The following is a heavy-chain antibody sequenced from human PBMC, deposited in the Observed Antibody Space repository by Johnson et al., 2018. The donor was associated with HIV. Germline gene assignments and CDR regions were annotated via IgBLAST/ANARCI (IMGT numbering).Heavy chain of an antibody. Sequence: QLVESGGGLVQPGGSLRLSCAASGFTFSSYAMHFVRQAPEKGLEWLANIKEDGSEKYYVDSVKGRFTISRDNAKNSLYLQMNNLRAEDTVVYYCVRHRDDAFDIWGQGTRVTVSS. V-gene: IGHV3-7*01. CDR2: IKEDGSEK. CDR3: VRHRDDAFDI. CDR1: GFTFSSYA. D-gene: IGHD2-21*02. J-gene: IGHJ3*02.